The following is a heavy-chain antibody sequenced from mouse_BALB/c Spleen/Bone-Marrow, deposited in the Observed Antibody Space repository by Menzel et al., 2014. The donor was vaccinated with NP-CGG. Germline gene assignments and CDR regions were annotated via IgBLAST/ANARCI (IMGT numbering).Heavy chain of an antibody. V-gene: IGHV1S127*01. CDR2: IDPSDIYT. CDR1: GYTFTSYW. J-gene: IGHJ3*01. Sequence: VKLQESGAELVKPGASVKMSCKASGYTFTSYWMHWVKQRPGQGLEWIGAIDPSDIYTHYNQEFKGKATLTVDTSSSTAYMQLSSLTSEDSAVYYCTNLGTYWGQGTLVTVSA. CDR3: TNLGTY. D-gene: IGHD2-14*01.